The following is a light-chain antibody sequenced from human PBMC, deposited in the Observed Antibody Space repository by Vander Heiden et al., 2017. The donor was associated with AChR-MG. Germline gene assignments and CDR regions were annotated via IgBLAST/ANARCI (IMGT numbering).Light chain of an antibody. J-gene: IGLJ2*01. Sequence: QSVLTQPPSVSGAPGQRVTIPCTGSSSNLGAGYDVHWFQQLPKTAPKLVIANIFDRPSGVPDRFSGSKSGTSASLTITGLQAEDEADYYCQSYDSSLNVVFGGGTKVTVL. V-gene: IGLV1-40*01. CDR1: SSNLGAGYD. CDR3: QSYDSSLNVV. CDR2: NIF.